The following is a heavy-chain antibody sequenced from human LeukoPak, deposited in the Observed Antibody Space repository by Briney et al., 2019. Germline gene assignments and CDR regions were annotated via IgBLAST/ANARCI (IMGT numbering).Heavy chain of an antibody. CDR1: GFTFSSYW. D-gene: IGHD3-16*01. J-gene: IGHJ4*02. CDR3: ARVPGAGEPTIFDY. Sequence: GGSLRPSCAASGFTFSSYWMHWVRQAPGKGLVWVSRINSDGSSTSYADSVKGRFTISRDNAKNTLYLQMNSLRAEDTAVYYCARVPGAGEPTIFDYWGQGTLVTVSS. CDR2: INSDGSST. V-gene: IGHV3-74*01.